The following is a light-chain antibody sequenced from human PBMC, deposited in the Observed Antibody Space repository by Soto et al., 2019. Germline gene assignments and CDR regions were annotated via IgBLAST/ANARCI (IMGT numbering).Light chain of an antibody. CDR2: DVS. V-gene: IGLV2-8*01. CDR1: SSDVGGYNY. Sequence: QSALTQPPSASGSPGQSVTISCTGTSSDVGGYNYVSWYQQHPGKAPKLMIYDVSKRPSGVPDRFSGSKSGNTASLTVSGLQTEDEADYYCRSYEGSNNLGVFGGGTTLTVL. CDR3: RSYEGSNNLGV. J-gene: IGLJ2*01.